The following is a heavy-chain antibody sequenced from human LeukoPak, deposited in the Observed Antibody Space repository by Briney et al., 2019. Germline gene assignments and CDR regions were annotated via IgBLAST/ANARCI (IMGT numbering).Heavy chain of an antibody. J-gene: IGHJ4*02. V-gene: IGHV1-8*01. CDR2: MNPNSANT. CDR1: GYTFTSYD. CDR3: ARGRYGDYGYDY. Sequence: ASVKVSCKASGYTFTSYDINWVRQATGQGLEWMGWMNPNSANTGYAQKFQGRVTMTRNTSINTAYMELSSLKSEDTAVYYCARGRYGDYGYDYWGQGTLATVSS. D-gene: IGHD4-17*01.